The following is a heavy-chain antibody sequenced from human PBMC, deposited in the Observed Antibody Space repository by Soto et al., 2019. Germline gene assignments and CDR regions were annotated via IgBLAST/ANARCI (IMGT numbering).Heavy chain of an antibody. CDR1: GFTFSTHA. CDR2: ISYDGTTK. CDR3: ARDLRIAGTTGWFAP. Sequence: QEQVVESGGGVVQPGRSLRLSCAASGFTFSTHAMHWVRQSPGRGLEWVAIISYDGTTKDYADSVKGRFTISRDNSTDAVYLQMNSLRSEDTALYYCARDLRIAGTTGWFAPGGKGTLVTFSS. J-gene: IGHJ5*02. V-gene: IGHV3-30-3*01. D-gene: IGHD2-15*01.